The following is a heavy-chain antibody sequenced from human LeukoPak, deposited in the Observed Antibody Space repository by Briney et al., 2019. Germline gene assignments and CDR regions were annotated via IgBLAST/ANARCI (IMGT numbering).Heavy chain of an antibody. CDR2: ISSSSSTI. D-gene: IGHD2-15*01. CDR3: ARDQGGGIFHAFDI. J-gene: IGHJ3*02. Sequence: TGGSLRLSCSASGFTFSSYSMNWVRQAPGKGLEWVSYISSSSSTIYYADSVKGRFTISRDNAKNSLYLQMNSLRDEDTAVYYCARDQGGGIFHAFDIWGQGTMVTVSS. CDR1: GFTFSSYS. V-gene: IGHV3-48*02.